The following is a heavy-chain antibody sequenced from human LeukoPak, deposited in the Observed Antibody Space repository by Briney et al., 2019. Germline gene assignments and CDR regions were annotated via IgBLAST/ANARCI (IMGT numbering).Heavy chain of an antibody. V-gene: IGHV4-39*01. CDR2: IYYSGST. CDR3: ARRFLEWLLDY. Sequence: PSETLSLTCTVSGGSISSSSYYWGWIRQPPGKGLEWIGTIYYSGSTYYNPSLKSRVTISVDTSKNQFSLKLSSVTAADTAVYYCARRFLEWLLDYWGQGTLVTVSS. J-gene: IGHJ4*02. CDR1: GGSISSSSYY. D-gene: IGHD3-3*01.